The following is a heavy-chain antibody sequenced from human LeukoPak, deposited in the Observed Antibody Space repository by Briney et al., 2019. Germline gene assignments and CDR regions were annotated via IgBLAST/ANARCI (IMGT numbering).Heavy chain of an antibody. D-gene: IGHD2-15*01. Sequence: GGSLRLSCAASGFTFSSYGMSWVRQAPGRGLEWVSSISGSGGSTYYADSVKGRFTISRDNSKNTLFLEMNSLRAEDTAVYYCARDRVPYCSGGSCYSGNAFDIWGQGTMVTVSS. CDR1: GFTFSSYG. CDR2: ISGSGGST. V-gene: IGHV3-23*01. J-gene: IGHJ3*02. CDR3: ARDRVPYCSGGSCYSGNAFDI.